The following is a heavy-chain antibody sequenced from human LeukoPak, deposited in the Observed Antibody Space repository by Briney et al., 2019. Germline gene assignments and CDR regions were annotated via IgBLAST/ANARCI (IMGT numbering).Heavy chain of an antibody. J-gene: IGHJ4*02. CDR1: GFTFDDYA. CDR3: ARVSWDYSSSWYGRGYYFDY. CDR2: ISWDGGST. D-gene: IGHD6-13*01. Sequence: PGGSLRLSCAASGFTFDDYAMHWVRQAPGKGLEWVSLISWDGGSTYYADSVKGRFTISRDNAKNTLYLQMNSLRAEDTAVYYCARVSWDYSSSWYGRGYYFDYWGQGTLVTVSS. V-gene: IGHV3-43D*03.